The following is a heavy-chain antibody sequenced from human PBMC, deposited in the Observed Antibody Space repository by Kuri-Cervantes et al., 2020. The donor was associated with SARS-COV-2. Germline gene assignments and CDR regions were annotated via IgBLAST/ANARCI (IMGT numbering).Heavy chain of an antibody. J-gene: IGHJ4*02. D-gene: IGHD3-9*01. CDR3: ARGPNFDWSH. CDR1: GGSISSYY. V-gene: IGHV4-59*01. CDR2: IYYSGST. Sequence: GSLRLSCTVSGGSISSYYWSWIRQPPGKGLEWIGYIYYSGSTNYNPSLKSRVTISVDTSKNQFSLKLSSATAADTAVYYCARGPNFDWSHWGQGTLVTVSS.